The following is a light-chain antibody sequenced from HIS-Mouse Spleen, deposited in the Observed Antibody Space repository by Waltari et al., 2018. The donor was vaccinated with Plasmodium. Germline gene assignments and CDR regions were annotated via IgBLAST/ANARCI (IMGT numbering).Light chain of an antibody. CDR3: QAWDSSTVV. Sequence: SYELTQPPSVSVSPGQTASITCSGDKLGDKYACWYQQKPGQSPVLVTYQDSKRPSGIPERFSCSNSGNTATLTISGTQAMDEADDYCQAWDSSTVVFGGGTKLTVL. CDR2: QDS. J-gene: IGLJ2*01. CDR1: KLGDKY. V-gene: IGLV3-1*01.